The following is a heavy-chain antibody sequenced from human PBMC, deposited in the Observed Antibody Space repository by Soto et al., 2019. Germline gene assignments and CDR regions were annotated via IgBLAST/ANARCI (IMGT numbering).Heavy chain of an antibody. CDR1: GFTFSSYE. V-gene: IGHV3-48*03. Sequence: PVGSLRLSCAVSGFTFSSYEMNWVRQAPGKGLEWVSYISASGYVTYYADSVKGRFIMSRDNANNSLCLQLNSLRADDTAVYYCARSSRRFLRAFDIWGQGTLVTVSS. J-gene: IGHJ3*02. D-gene: IGHD3-3*01. CDR2: ISASGYVT. CDR3: ARSSRRFLRAFDI.